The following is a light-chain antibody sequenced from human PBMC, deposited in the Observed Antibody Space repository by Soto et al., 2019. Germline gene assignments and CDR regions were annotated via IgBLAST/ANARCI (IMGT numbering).Light chain of an antibody. J-gene: IGLJ2*01. CDR2: GVS. V-gene: IGLV2-14*01. Sequence: QSALTQPASVSGSPGQSITISCTGTSSDIGGYNYVSWYQQYPGKAPKLMIFGVSDRPSGVSNRCSGSKSGTKASLTISGLQDEDEADYYCSSYKTSSTVFVFGGGTKLTVL. CDR1: SSDIGGYNY. CDR3: SSYKTSSTVFV.